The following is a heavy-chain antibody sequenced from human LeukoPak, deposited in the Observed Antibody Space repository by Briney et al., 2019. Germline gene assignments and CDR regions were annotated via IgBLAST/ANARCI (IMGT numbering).Heavy chain of an antibody. V-gene: IGHV4-30-4*02. CDR3: VRMVGSNTAMWFAP. CDR1: GDSIRSGDHF. CDR2: IYYTGST. J-gene: IGHJ5*02. D-gene: IGHD4-23*01. Sequence: PSETLSLTCTVSGDSIRSGDHFWAWIRQSPGKGLEWIGYIYYTGSTYDNPSLNGRVTISVDTSKNQFSLKLTSVTAANPAVYFCVRMVGSNTAMWFAPGGLGPLVPVSS.